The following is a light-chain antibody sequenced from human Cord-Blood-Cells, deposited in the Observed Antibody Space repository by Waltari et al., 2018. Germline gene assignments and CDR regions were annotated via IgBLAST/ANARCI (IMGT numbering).Light chain of an antibody. J-gene: IGLJ2*01. V-gene: IGLV3-19*01. CDR1: SLRRHY. Sequence: SSELTQDPAVSVALGQPVRITCHGDSLRRHYESWYQQKPGQAPELVIYGKNNRPSGIPDRCSGSSSGNTASLTITGAQAEDESDYYCNSRDSRVFGGGTKLTVL. CDR2: GKN. CDR3: NSRDSRV.